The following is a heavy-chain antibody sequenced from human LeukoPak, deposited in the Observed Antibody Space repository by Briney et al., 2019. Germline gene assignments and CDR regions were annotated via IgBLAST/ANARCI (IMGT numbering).Heavy chain of an antibody. J-gene: IGHJ4*02. D-gene: IGHD1-26*01. CDR1: GFTFTGHS. Sequence: GGSLRLSCVASGFTFTGHSMHWVRQAPGKGLEWVAVVADDEKTIFYADSLKGRFTVSRDNSKNTVYLQMNSLRAEDTAVYYCAKGGGASLHDYWGQGTLVTVSS. CDR2: VADDEKTI. V-gene: IGHV3-30*04. CDR3: AKGGGASLHDY.